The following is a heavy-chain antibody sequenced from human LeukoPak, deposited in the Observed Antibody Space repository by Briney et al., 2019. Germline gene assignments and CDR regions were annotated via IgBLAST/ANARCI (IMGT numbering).Heavy chain of an antibody. CDR1: GFTFRSHA. Sequence: TGGSLRLSCVGSGFTFRSHAMSWVRQAPEKGLEFVSGIYENGGTTYYADSVKGRFSISRDNSKNTLHLQMDSLRGEDTAVYYCAKDGDYYDSGSHLDDWGQGTLVTVSS. CDR3: AKDGDYYDSGSHLDD. D-gene: IGHD3-22*01. V-gene: IGHV3-23*01. CDR2: IYENGGTT. J-gene: IGHJ4*02.